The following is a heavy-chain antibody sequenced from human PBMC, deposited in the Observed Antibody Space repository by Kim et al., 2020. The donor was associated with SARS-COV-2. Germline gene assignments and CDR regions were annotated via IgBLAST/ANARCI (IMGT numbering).Heavy chain of an antibody. V-gene: IGHV1-2*02. CDR2: INPNNGDT. D-gene: IGHD1-26*01. Sequence: ASVKVSCKASGYTFTDYYIHWVRQAPGQGLEWVGWINPNNGDTNYAQKFQDRVTITRDTSISTAYMELSRLRSDDTAVYYCAREVSGGVGATQSWGQGTLVTVSS. J-gene: IGHJ4*02. CDR1: GYTFTDYY. CDR3: AREVSGGVGATQS.